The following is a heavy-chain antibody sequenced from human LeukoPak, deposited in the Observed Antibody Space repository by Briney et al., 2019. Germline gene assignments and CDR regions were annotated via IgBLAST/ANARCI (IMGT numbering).Heavy chain of an antibody. CDR3: ARDSHKYGSGSYYPDY. Sequence: GSLRLSCAASGFTFSDYYVSWIRQAPGKGLEWVSYISSSGSTKYYADSVEGRFTISRDNAKNSLYLQMNSLRAEDTALYYCARDSHKYGSGSYYPDYWGQGTLVTVSS. V-gene: IGHV3-11*04. CDR1: GFTFSDYY. D-gene: IGHD3-10*01. CDR2: ISSSGSTK. J-gene: IGHJ4*02.